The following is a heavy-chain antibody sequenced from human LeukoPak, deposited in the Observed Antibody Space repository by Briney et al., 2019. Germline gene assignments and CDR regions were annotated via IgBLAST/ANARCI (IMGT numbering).Heavy chain of an antibody. CDR1: GGSISSYY. CDR2: IYYSGST. Sequence: SETLSLTCTVSGGSISSYYWSWIRQPPGKGLEWIGYIYYSGSTNYNPSLKSRVTISVDTSKNQFSLKLSSVTAADTAVYYCARGMGIVAPSKWGRGTLVTVSS. J-gene: IGHJ4*02. V-gene: IGHV4-59*01. CDR3: ARGMGIVAPSK. D-gene: IGHD5-12*01.